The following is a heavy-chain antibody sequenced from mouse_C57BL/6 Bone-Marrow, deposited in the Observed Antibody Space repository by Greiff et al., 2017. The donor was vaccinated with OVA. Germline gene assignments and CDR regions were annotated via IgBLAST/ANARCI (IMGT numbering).Heavy chain of an antibody. CDR3: ARPYYYGSSFGYWYFDV. V-gene: IGHV5-6*02. D-gene: IGHD1-1*01. J-gene: IGHJ1*03. CDR2: ISSGGSYT. CDR1: GFTFSSYG. Sequence: EVKLEESGGDLVKPGGSLKLSCAASGFTFSSYGMSWVRQTPDKRLEWVATISSGGSYTYYPDSVKGRFTISRDNAKNTLYLQMSSLKSEDTAMYYCARPYYYGSSFGYWYFDVWGTGTTVTVSS.